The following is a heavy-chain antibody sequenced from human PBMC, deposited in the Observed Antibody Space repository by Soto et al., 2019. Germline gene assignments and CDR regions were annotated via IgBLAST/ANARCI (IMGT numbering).Heavy chain of an antibody. J-gene: IGHJ4*02. CDR3: ANPTTEYNY. CDR2: IIPIFGTA. D-gene: IGHD4-4*01. Sequence: SPLKRSCKAAVCSFSSYAIGWVRQAPGQGLEWMGGIIPIFGTANYAQKFQGRVTITADESTSTAYMELSSLRSEDSAVYYCANPTTEYNYWGKRTLVTVSS. CDR1: VCSFSSYA. V-gene: IGHV1-69*13.